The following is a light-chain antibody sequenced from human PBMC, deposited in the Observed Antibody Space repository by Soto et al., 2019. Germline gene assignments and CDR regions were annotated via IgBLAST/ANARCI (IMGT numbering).Light chain of an antibody. CDR1: QSVSSSS. CDR3: QQYGSSTFT. CDR2: GAS. J-gene: IGKJ5*01. Sequence: ENVLTQSPGTLSLSPGERATLFCRASQSVSSSSLAWYQQKPGQAPRLLIYGASSRATGIPDRFSGSGSGTDFTLTISRLEPEDFAVYYCQQYGSSTFTFGQGTRLEIK. V-gene: IGKV3-20*01.